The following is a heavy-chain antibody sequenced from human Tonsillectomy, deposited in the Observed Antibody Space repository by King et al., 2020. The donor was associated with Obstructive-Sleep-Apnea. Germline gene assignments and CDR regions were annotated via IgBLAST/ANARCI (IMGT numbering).Heavy chain of an antibody. CDR2: ISYDGSNK. V-gene: IGHV3-30*18. Sequence: VQLVESGGGVVKPGRSLRLSCAASGFTFSSYGMHWVRQAPGKGLEWVALISYDGSNKYYADSVKGRFTISRDNSKNTVYLQMNSLRAEDTAVYYCAKGPYSNYDYVWGSYRKRLFDYWGQGTLVTVSS. CDR3: AKGPYSNYDYVWGSYRKRLFDY. J-gene: IGHJ4*02. CDR1: GFTFSSYG. D-gene: IGHD3-16*02.